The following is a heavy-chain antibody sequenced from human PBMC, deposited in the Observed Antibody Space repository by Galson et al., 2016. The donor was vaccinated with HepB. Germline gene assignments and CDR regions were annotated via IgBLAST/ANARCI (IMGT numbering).Heavy chain of an antibody. Sequence: SLRLSCAASGFTFRSYGMHWVRQAPGKGLEWVAVISYDGNNKYYGDSVKGRFTISRDNSKNMLSLQMSSLRPEDTAVYYCAKDVSPVGLAEYFDHWGQGTQVTVSS. CDR1: GFTFRSYG. V-gene: IGHV3-30*18. CDR3: AKDVSPVGLAEYFDH. D-gene: IGHD2-2*01. CDR2: ISYDGNNK. J-gene: IGHJ1*01.